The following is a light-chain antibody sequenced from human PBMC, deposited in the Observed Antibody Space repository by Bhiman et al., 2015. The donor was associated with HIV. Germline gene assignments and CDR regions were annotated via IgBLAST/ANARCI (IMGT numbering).Light chain of an antibody. Sequence: GSVAPGKTARITCGGNNIGSKSVHWYQQKPGQAPVLVIYYDSDRPSGIPERFSGSNSGNTATLTISRVEAGDEADYYCQVWDSSSDLVVFAGGTKLTVL. CDR1: NIGSKS. CDR2: YDS. J-gene: IGLJ2*01. V-gene: IGLV3-21*04. CDR3: QVWDSSSDLVV.